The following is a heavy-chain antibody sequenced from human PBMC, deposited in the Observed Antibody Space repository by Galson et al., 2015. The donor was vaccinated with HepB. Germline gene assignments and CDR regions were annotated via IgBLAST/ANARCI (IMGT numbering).Heavy chain of an antibody. CDR2: ISSSSSTI. V-gene: IGHV3-48*04. CDR1: GFTFSSYS. Sequence: SLRLSCAASGFTFSSYSMNWVRQAPGKGLEWVSYISSSSSTIYYADSVKGRFTISRDNAKNSLYLQINSLRAEDTAVYYCAPAARGGFAFDIWGQGTMVTVSS. J-gene: IGHJ3*02. CDR3: APAARGGFAFDI. D-gene: IGHD2-2*01.